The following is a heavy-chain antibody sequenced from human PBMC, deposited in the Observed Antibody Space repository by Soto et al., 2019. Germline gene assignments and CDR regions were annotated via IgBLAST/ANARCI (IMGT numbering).Heavy chain of an antibody. D-gene: IGHD4-17*01. J-gene: IGHJ4*02. CDR2: IYTSGNT. CDR3: ARALIYYGDYCYYFAH. CDR1: GGSIRSYY. V-gene: IGHV4-4*07. Sequence: QVQLQESGPGLVKPSETLSLTCTVSGGSIRSYYWSWIRQPAGKGLEWIGRIYTSGNTNYNPSLKSRVTMSVDTSKNQFSLNLSSVTAADTAVYYCARALIYYGDYCYYFAHWGQGTLVIVSS.